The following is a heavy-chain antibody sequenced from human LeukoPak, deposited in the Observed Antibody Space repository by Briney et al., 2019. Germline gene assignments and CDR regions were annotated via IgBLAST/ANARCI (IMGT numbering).Heavy chain of an antibody. CDR3: AKNIRTGAYYYYYMDV. J-gene: IGHJ6*03. V-gene: IGHV3-23*01. CDR1: GFTFSSYG. CDR2: ISGSGGIT. Sequence: GGTLRLSCAASGFTFSSYGMSWVRQAPGKGLEWVSAISGSGGITFHSDSVKGRFTISRDNSKNTLYLQMNGLGAEDTAVYFCAKNIRTGAYYYYYMDVWGKGTTVIVSS. D-gene: IGHD3-10*01.